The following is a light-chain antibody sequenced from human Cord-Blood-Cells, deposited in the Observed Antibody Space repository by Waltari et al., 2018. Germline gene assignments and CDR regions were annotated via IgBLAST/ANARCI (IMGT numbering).Light chain of an antibody. V-gene: IGLV1-47*01. CDR1: SSNIGSNY. Sequence: QSVLTQPPSASGTPGQRVTISCSGSSSNIGSNYVYWYQQLPGTAPKLLIYRNNPRPYGVPDGFSGSKSGTSASRAISGLRSEDEADYDCAAWDDSLRGPVFGGGTKLTVL. CDR3: AAWDDSLRGPV. CDR2: RNN. J-gene: IGLJ3*02.